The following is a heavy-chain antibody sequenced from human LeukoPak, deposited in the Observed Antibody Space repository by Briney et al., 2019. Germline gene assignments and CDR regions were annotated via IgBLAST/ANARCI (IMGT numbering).Heavy chain of an antibody. CDR2: IYSDGNT. CDR1: GFTVNTNY. V-gene: IGHV3-53*01. J-gene: IGHJ6*02. CDR3: ARESSVADNLYGMDV. Sequence: PGGSLGLSCAASGFTVNTNYLSWVRQAPGKGLEWVSFIYSDGNTYYSDSVKGRFTISRDNSKNTLYLQMNSLRAEETAVYYYARESSVADNLYGMDVWGQGTTVTVSS. D-gene: IGHD6-19*01.